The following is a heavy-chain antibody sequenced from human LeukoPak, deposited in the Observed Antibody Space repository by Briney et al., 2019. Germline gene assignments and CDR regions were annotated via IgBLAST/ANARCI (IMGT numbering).Heavy chain of an antibody. CDR1: GFTFTSYA. CDR3: AKKAFGVVPAAKFDY. Sequence: GGSLRLSCAASGFTFTSYAMNWVRQAPGKGLEWVSGISYSGGGTNYAASVKGRFTISRDNSKNTLYLQMNSLRAEDTAVYYCAKKAFGVVPAAKFDYWGQGTLVTVSS. J-gene: IGHJ4*02. V-gene: IGHV3-23*01. CDR2: ISYSGGGT. D-gene: IGHD2-2*01.